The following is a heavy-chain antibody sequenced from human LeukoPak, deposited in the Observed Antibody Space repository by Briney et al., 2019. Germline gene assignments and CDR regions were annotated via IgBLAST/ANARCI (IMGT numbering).Heavy chain of an antibody. CDR3: ARAPVGSTSWHYFDY. J-gene: IGHJ4*02. Sequence: GGSLRFSCAASGFTFSSYAMHWVRQARGKGLEYVSAISSNGGSTYYANSVKGRFTISRDNSKNTLYLQMGSPRAEDMAVYYCARAPVGSTSWHYFDYWGQGTLVTVSS. CDR1: GFTFSSYA. V-gene: IGHV3-64*01. CDR2: ISSNGGST. D-gene: IGHD2-2*01.